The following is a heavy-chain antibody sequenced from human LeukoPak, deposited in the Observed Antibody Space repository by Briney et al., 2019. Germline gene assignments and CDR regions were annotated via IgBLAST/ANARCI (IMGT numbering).Heavy chain of an antibody. CDR1: GFTFSNYW. CDR3: ASVGYSSSWSPSDY. J-gene: IGHJ4*02. V-gene: IGHV3-7*01. D-gene: IGHD6-13*01. Sequence: GGSLRLSCAASGFTFSNYWMSWVRQAPGKVLEWVANIKDVGSGKYYVDSLKGRFTISRDNAKNSLYLQMNSLRAEDTAVHYCASVGYSSSWSPSDYWGQGALVTVSS. CDR2: IKDVGSGK.